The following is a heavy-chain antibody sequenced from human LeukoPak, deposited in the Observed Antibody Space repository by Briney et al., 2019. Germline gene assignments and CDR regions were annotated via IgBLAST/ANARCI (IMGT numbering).Heavy chain of an antibody. D-gene: IGHD1-26*01. CDR2: ISYDGSNK. Sequence: GGSLRLSCAASGFTFSSYAMHWVRQAPGKGLEWVAVISYDGSNKYYADSVKGRFTISRDNSKNTLYLQMNSLRAEDTAVYYCANRGSSYYYYYMDVWGKGTTVTVSS. V-gene: IGHV3-30-3*01. CDR3: ANRGSSYYYYYMDV. CDR1: GFTFSSYA. J-gene: IGHJ6*03.